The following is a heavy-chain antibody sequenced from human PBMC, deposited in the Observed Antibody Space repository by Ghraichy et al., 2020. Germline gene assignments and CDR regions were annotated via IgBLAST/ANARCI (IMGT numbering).Heavy chain of an antibody. V-gene: IGHV4-34*01. D-gene: IGHD6-13*01. CDR2: INHSGST. Sequence: SETMSLTCAVYGGSFSGYYWSWIRQPPGKGLEWIGEINHSGSTNCNPSLKSRVTISVDTSKNQFSLKLSSVTAADTAVYYCARGDSSWRAYFDYWGQGTLVTVSS. CDR3: ARGDSSWRAYFDY. J-gene: IGHJ4*02. CDR1: GGSFSGYY.